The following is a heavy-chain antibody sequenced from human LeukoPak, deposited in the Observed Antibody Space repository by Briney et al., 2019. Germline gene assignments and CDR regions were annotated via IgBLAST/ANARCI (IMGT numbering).Heavy chain of an antibody. Sequence: PSENLSLTCTVSGGSISSYYWSWIRQPPGKGLEWIGYIYYSGSTNYNPSLKSRVTISVDTSKNQFSLKLSSVTAADTAVYYCARGRAYCGGDCYSGAFDIWGQGTMVTVSS. D-gene: IGHD2-21*02. CDR1: GGSISSYY. CDR2: IYYSGST. J-gene: IGHJ3*02. CDR3: ARGRAYCGGDCYSGAFDI. V-gene: IGHV4-59*01.